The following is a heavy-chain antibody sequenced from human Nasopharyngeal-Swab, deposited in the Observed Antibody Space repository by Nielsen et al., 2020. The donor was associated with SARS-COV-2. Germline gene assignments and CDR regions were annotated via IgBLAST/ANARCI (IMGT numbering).Heavy chain of an antibody. D-gene: IGHD3-10*01. J-gene: IGHJ4*02. CDR3: ARGSVYQTLVY. Sequence: GESLKIYCAASGFTFSPYYMIWVRQAPGQGLEWVASISGTSTEIHYADSVKGRFTISRDNAKNSLYLQMNSLTVEDTAVYYCARGSVYQTLVYWGQGTLVIVSS. V-gene: IGHV3-21*01. CDR1: GFTFSPYY. CDR2: ISGTSTEI.